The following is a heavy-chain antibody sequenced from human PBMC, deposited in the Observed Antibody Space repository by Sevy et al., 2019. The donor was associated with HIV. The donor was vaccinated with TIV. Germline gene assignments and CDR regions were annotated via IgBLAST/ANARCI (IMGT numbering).Heavy chain of an antibody. CDR1: GFTVSDNY. CDR2: IYIAGRT. J-gene: IGHJ6*02. D-gene: IGHD3-16*01. Sequence: GGSLRLSCAVSGFTVSDNYMNWVRQAPGKGLEWVSIIYIAGRTYYADSARGRFTISRDKAKNTLYLQMNSLRVEDTAVYYCVREDLALGGDNYYGMDVWGQGTTVTVSS. V-gene: IGHV3-53*01. CDR3: VREDLALGGDNYYGMDV.